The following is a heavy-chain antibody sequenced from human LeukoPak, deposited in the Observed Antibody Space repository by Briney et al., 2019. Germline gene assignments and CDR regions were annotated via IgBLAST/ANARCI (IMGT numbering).Heavy chain of an antibody. V-gene: IGHV3-21*01. CDR3: AREDYNSLFFDY. Sequence: PGGSLRLSCAASGFTFSSYRMNWVRQAPRKGLEWVSSIISSSSYIYYADSVKGRFTISRDNAKNSLYLQMNSLRAEDTAVYYCAREDYNSLFFDYWGQGTLVTVSS. D-gene: IGHD1-14*01. CDR1: GFTFSSYR. CDR2: IISSSSYI. J-gene: IGHJ4*02.